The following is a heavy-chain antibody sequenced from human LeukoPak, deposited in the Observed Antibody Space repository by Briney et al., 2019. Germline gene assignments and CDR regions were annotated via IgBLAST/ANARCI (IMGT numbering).Heavy chain of an antibody. V-gene: IGHV3-23*01. CDR2: ISGSGGST. J-gene: IGHJ3*02. CDR1: GFTVSSNY. CDR3: AKNHKFTYYYDSSGLADAFDI. D-gene: IGHD3-22*01. Sequence: GGSLRLSCAASGFTVSSNYMSWVRQAPGKGLEWVSAISGSGGSTYYADSVKGRFTISRDNSKNTLYLQMNSLRAEDTAVYYCAKNHKFTYYYDSSGLADAFDIWGQGTMVTVSS.